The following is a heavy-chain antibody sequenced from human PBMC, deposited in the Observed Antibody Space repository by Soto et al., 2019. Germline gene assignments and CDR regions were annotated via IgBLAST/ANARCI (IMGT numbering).Heavy chain of an antibody. J-gene: IGHJ4*02. Sequence: QVQLVQSGAEEKKPGSSVKVSCKASGGTFSNFVISGVRQAPGQGLEWMGGNIPIFGTANYAQKFQGRGTIIADEATGTTYMELTSLRSEDTAVYYCARAPILVGETTYENYFDYWGQGTLVTVSS. CDR3: ARAPILVGETTYENYFDY. CDR2: NIPIFGTA. D-gene: IGHD2-21*01. V-gene: IGHV1-69*01. CDR1: GGTFSNFV.